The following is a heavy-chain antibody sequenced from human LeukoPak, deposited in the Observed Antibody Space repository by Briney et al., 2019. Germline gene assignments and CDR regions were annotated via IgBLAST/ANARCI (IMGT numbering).Heavy chain of an antibody. J-gene: IGHJ5*02. D-gene: IGHD7-27*01. V-gene: IGHV4-59*01. CDR2: IFNSGST. CDR1: GGSISSYF. CDR3: ARDPRHLGIGWNWFDP. Sequence: PSETLSLTCTVSGGSISSYFWSWIRQPPGKGLEWIGSIFNSGSTNYNPSLKSRVTISVDTSKNQFSLKLSSVTAADTAVYYCARDPRHLGIGWNWFDPWGQGTLVTVSS.